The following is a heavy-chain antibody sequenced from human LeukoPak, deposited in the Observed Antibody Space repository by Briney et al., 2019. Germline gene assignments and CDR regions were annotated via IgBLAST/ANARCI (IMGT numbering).Heavy chain of an antibody. V-gene: IGHV3-30*18. CDR2: ISYDGGNK. J-gene: IGHJ6*02. CDR1: GFTFSSYG. Sequence: GGSLRLSCAASGFTFSSYGMHWVRQASGKGLEWVAVISYDGGNKYYADSVKGRFTISRDNSKNTLYLQMNSLRAEDTAVYYCAKGGDGGTEYGMDVWGQGTTVTVSS. D-gene: IGHD4-23*01. CDR3: AKGGDGGTEYGMDV.